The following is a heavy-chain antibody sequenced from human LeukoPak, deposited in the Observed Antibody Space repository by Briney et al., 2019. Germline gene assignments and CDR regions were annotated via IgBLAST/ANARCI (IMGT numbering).Heavy chain of an antibody. Sequence: GSLRLSCAVSGFTVSSNYMSWVRLAPGKGLEWVSVIYSDGSTYYADSVKGRFTISRDNSKNTLYLQMNSLGAEDTAVYYCARDLAAAGYFDYWGQGILVSVSS. CDR1: GFTVSSNY. CDR3: ARDLAAAGYFDY. J-gene: IGHJ4*02. CDR2: IYSDGST. V-gene: IGHV3-53*01. D-gene: IGHD6-13*01.